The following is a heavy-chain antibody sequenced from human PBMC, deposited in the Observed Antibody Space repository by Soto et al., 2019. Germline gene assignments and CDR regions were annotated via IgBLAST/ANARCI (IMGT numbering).Heavy chain of an antibody. D-gene: IGHD2-2*01. Sequence: GGSMRLSCAASGFTFSSYAMKWVRQAPGKGLEWVSLIGESGTPTYYADSVKGRFTISRDNFGNTLFLEMYSLRAEDTAVYYCARYIPGVRYYGMDVWGQGTTVTVSS. CDR2: IGESGTPT. V-gene: IGHV3-23*01. CDR1: GFTFSSYA. J-gene: IGHJ6*02. CDR3: ARYIPGVRYYGMDV.